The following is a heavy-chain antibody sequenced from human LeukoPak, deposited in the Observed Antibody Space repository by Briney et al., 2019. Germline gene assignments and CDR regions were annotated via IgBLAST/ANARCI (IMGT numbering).Heavy chain of an antibody. V-gene: IGHV3-48*01. CDR3: ARSTEWYADY. CDR1: GFTFSVYS. J-gene: IGHJ4*02. Sequence: GVSLRLSCAASGFTFSVYSMNWVRHGPGKGLEWISYMTSDSRTIYYADSVRGRFTISRDNAKQSLYLDLNSLRVDDTAVYYCARSTEWYADYWGQGAPVTVSS. CDR2: MTSDSRTI. D-gene: IGHD3-3*01.